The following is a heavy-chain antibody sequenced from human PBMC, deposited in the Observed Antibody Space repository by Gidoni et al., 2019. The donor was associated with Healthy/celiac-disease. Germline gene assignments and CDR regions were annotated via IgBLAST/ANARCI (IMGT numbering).Heavy chain of an antibody. J-gene: IGHJ5*02. D-gene: IGHD3-22*01. CDR3: ARDLGKYYYDSSGPPQGFDP. CDR2: IIPILGIA. V-gene: IGHV1-69*04. CDR1: GGTFSSYA. Sequence: QVQLVQSGAEVKKPGSSVKVSCQAYGGTFSSYAISWVRQAPGQGLEWMGRIIPILGIANYAQKFQGRVTITADKSTSTAYMELSSLRSEDTAVYYCARDLGKYYYDSSGPPQGFDPWGQGTLVTVSS.